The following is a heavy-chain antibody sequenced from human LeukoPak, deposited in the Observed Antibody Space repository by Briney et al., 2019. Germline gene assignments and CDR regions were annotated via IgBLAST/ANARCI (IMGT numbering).Heavy chain of an antibody. CDR3: VSQWELLNRFDY. D-gene: IGHD1-26*01. CDR1: GGSISSYY. Sequence: SETLSLTCTVSGGSISSYYWSWIRQPAGKGLEWIGRIYTSGSTNYNPSLKSRVTMSVDTSKNQFSLKLSSVTAADTAVYYCVSQWELLNRFDYWGQGTLVTVSS. V-gene: IGHV4-4*07. J-gene: IGHJ4*02. CDR2: IYTSGST.